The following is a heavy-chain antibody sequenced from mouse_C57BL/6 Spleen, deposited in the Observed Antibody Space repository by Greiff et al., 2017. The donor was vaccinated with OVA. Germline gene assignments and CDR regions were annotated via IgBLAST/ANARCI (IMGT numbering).Heavy chain of an antibody. CDR1: GYAFSSYW. J-gene: IGHJ2*01. CDR3: ARSSNDYGFDY. Sequence: QVQLQQSGAELVKPGASVKISCKASGYAFSSYWMNWVKQRPGKGLEWIGQIYPGDGDTNYNGKFKGKATLTADKSSSTAYMQLSSLTSEDSAVYFCARSSNDYGFDYWGQGTTLTVSS. CDR2: IYPGDGDT. D-gene: IGHD2-4*01. V-gene: IGHV1-80*01.